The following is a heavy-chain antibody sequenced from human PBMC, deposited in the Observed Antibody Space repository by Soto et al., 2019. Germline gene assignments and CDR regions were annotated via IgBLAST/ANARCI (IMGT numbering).Heavy chain of an antibody. V-gene: IGHV1-69*13. D-gene: IGHD4-4*01. J-gene: IGHJ5*02. CDR1: GGTFSSYT. Sequence: GASVKVSCKASGGTFSSYTISWVRQAPGQGLEWMGGIIPIFGIANYAQKFQGRVTITADESTSTAYMELSSLRSEDTAVYYCARGTVTAYNWFDPWGQGTLVTVSS. CDR3: ARGTVTAYNWFDP. CDR2: IIPIFGIA.